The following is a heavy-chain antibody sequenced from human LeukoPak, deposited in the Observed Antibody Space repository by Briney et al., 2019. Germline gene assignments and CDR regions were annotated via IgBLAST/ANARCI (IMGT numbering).Heavy chain of an antibody. CDR3: ARPRGYDVLIGGFDY. CDR1: GFTFSSYA. D-gene: IGHD3-9*01. CDR2: ISGSGGST. J-gene: IGHJ4*02. V-gene: IGHV3-23*01. Sequence: GGSLRLSCAASGFTFSSYAMSWVRQAPGKGLEWVSAISGSGGSTYYADSVKGRFTTSRDNSKNTLYLQMNSLRAEDTAVYYCARPRGYDVLIGGFDYWGQGTLVTVSS.